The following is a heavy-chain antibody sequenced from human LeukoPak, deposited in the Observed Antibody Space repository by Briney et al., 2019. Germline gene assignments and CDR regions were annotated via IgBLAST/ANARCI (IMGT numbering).Heavy chain of an antibody. Sequence: GGSLRLSCAASGFTFSSYWMHCVRQAPGKGLVWVSRINSDGSSTSYADSVKGRFTISRDNAKNTLYLQMNSLRAEDTAVYYCARDGTPYGDKNYYYGMDVWGQGTTVTVSS. CDR2: INSDGSST. CDR3: ARDGTPYGDKNYYYGMDV. J-gene: IGHJ6*02. CDR1: GFTFSSYW. V-gene: IGHV3-74*01. D-gene: IGHD4-23*01.